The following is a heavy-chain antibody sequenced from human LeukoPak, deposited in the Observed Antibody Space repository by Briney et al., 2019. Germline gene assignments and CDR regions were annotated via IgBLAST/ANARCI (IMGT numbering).Heavy chain of an antibody. CDR1: GFTFSDYY. CDR2: ISSSSSYT. V-gene: IGHV3-11*06. D-gene: IGHD2-2*01. J-gene: IGHJ4*02. CDR3: ASAGHGYCSSTSCFYFDY. Sequence: GGSLRLSCAASGFTFSDYYMSWIRQASGKGLEWVSYISSSSSYTNYADSVKGRFTISRDNAKNSLYLQMNSLRAEDTAVYYCASAGHGYCSSTSCFYFDYWGQGTLVTVSS.